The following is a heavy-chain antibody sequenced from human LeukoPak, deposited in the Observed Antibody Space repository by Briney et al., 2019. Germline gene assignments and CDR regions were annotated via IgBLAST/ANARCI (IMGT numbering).Heavy chain of an antibody. CDR2: ISHRGSN. V-gene: IGHV4-34*01. Sequence: PSETLSLTCDVYGWSFSRYYWSWIRQPPGKGLEWIGEISHRGSNKYNPYLKRGDTISVDTSKNQYSLKLRAVTAADTAVYYGARESRWLQTGSFDYWGQGTLVTVSS. CDR3: ARESRWLQTGSFDY. J-gene: IGHJ4*02. CDR1: GWSFSRYY. D-gene: IGHD5-24*01.